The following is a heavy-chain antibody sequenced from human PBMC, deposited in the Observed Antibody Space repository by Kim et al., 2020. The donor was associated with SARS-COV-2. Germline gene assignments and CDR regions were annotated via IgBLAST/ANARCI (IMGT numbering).Heavy chain of an antibody. Sequence: GGSLRLSCAASGFIFSTYYISWARQAPGRGLEWLSSISGGGDTTYYADFVKGRFTISRDNSKNTLYLQMNSLRVDDMAVYYCAKRFYGSGNYYFDYWGQGTLVTVSS. CDR1: GFIFSTYY. V-gene: IGHV3-23*01. D-gene: IGHD3-10*01. CDR3: AKRFYGSGNYYFDY. CDR2: ISGGGDTT. J-gene: IGHJ4*02.